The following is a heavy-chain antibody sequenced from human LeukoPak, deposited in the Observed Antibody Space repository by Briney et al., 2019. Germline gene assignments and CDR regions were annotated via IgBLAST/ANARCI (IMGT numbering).Heavy chain of an antibody. CDR1: GGSISSYY. D-gene: IGHD6-19*01. Sequence: SETLSLTCTVSGGSISSYYWSWIRQPPGKGLEWIGYVYYSGSTNYNPSLKSRVTISVGTSKNQFSLKLSSVTAADTAVYYCAREDPSGWVDYWGQGTLVTVSS. V-gene: IGHV4-59*01. J-gene: IGHJ4*02. CDR2: VYYSGST. CDR3: AREDPSGWVDY.